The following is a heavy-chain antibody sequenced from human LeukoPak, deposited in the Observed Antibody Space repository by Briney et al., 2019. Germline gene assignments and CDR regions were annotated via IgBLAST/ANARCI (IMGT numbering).Heavy chain of an antibody. D-gene: IGHD3-22*01. CDR1: GFTFSTYW. CDR2: INSDGSST. CDR3: SGSSGYYYYFDY. J-gene: IGHJ4*02. Sequence: PGGSLRLSCAASGFTFSTYWMHWARQAPGKGLVWVSRINSDGSSTSYADSVKGRFTISRDNAKNTLYLQMNSLRAEDTAVYYCSGSSGYYYYFDYWGQGTLVTVSS. V-gene: IGHV3-74*01.